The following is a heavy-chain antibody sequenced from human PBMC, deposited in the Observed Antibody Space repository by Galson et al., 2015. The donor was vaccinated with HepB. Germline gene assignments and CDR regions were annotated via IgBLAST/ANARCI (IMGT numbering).Heavy chain of an antibody. CDR2: INPNSGGT. V-gene: IGHV1-2*02. J-gene: IGHJ4*02. Sequence: SVKVSCKASGSTFTGYYMHWVRQAPGQGLEWMGWINPNSGGTNYAQKFQGRVTMTRDTSISTVYMELSRLRSDDTAVYYCARDYDFWSGYFGYWGQGTLVTVSS. CDR1: GSTFTGYY. CDR3: ARDYDFWSGYFGY. D-gene: IGHD3-3*01.